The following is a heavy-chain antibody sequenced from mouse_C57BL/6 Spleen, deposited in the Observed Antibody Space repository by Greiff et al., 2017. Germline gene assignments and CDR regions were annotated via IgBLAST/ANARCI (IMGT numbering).Heavy chain of an antibody. CDR2: IDPNSGGT. J-gene: IGHJ3*01. D-gene: IGHD2-3*01. CDR1: GYTFTSYW. CDR3: ASDPVYESWFAY. V-gene: IGHV1-72*01. Sequence: QVQLQQPGAELVKPGASVKLSCKASGYTFTSYWMHWVKQRPGRGLEWIGRIDPNSGGTKYNEKFKSKATLTVDKPSSTAYMQVSSLTSEDSAVYYCASDPVYESWFAYWGQGTLVTVSA.